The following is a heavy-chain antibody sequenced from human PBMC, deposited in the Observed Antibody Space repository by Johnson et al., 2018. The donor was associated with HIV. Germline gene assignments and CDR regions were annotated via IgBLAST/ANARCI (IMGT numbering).Heavy chain of an antibody. Sequence: QVQLVESGGGVVQPGGSLRLSCAASGFTFSSYGMHWVRQAPGKGLEWVAVISYDGSNKYYADSVKGRFTISRDNSENTLYLQMKSLRTEDTAVYYCARVASGAFDIWDQGTMVTVSS. CDR2: ISYDGSNK. CDR1: GFTFSSYG. D-gene: IGHD3-3*01. CDR3: ARVASGAFDI. J-gene: IGHJ3*02. V-gene: IGHV3-30*19.